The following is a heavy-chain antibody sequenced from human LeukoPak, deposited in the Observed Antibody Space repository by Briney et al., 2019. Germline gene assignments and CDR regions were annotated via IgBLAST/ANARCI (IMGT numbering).Heavy chain of an antibody. V-gene: IGHV3-7*01. J-gene: IGHJ4*02. Sequence: GGSLRLSCAASGSTFSSYSMSWVRQAPGKGLEWVANIKQDASEKYYVDSVKGRFTISRDNAKNSLYLQMNSLRAEDTAVYYCARRGGSSSWYLKYYFDYWGQGTLVTVSS. D-gene: IGHD6-13*01. CDR3: ARRGGSSSWYLKYYFDY. CDR1: GSTFSSYS. CDR2: IKQDASEK.